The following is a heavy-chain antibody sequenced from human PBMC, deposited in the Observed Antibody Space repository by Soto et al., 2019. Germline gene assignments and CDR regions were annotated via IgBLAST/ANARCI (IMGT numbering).Heavy chain of an antibody. CDR1: GFTFSSYA. V-gene: IGHV3-23*01. Sequence: PGGSLRLSCAASGFTFSSYAMSWVRQAPGKGLEWVSAISGSGGSTYYADSVKGRFTISRDNSKNTLYLQMDSLRAEDTAVYYCAKDYPLVAAAGTGFDYWGQGTLVTVSS. J-gene: IGHJ4*02. CDR2: ISGSGGST. D-gene: IGHD6-13*01. CDR3: AKDYPLVAAAGTGFDY.